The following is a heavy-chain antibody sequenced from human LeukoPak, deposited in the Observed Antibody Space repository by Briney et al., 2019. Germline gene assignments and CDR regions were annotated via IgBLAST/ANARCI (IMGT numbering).Heavy chain of an antibody. CDR3: ARRGITMIVVVYFDY. CDR2: IWYDGSNK. CDR1: GFTFSSYG. J-gene: IGHJ4*02. D-gene: IGHD3-22*01. V-gene: IGHV3-33*01. Sequence: GGSLILSCAASGFTFSSYGMHWVRQAPGKGLEWVAVIWYDGSNKYYADSGKGRFTISRDNSRNTLYLQMNSLRAEDTAVYYCARRGITMIVVVYFDYWGQGTLVTVSS.